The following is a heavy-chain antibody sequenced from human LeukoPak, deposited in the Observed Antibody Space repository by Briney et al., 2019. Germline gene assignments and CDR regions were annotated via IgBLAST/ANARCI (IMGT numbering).Heavy chain of an antibody. CDR1: GYTFTSYG. J-gene: IGHJ4*02. V-gene: IGHV7-4-1*02. D-gene: IGHD3-9*01. Sequence: ASVKVSCKASGYTFTSYGISWVRQAPGQGLEWMGWIKTNTGNPTYAQGFTGRFVFSLDTSVSTAYLQISSLKAEDTAVYYCARARTILTGYYRGGYFDYWGQGTLVTVSS. CDR3: ARARTILTGYYRGGYFDY. CDR2: IKTNTGNP.